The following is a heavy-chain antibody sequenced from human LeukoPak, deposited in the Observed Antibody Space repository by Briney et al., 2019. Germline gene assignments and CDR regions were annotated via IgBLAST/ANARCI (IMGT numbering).Heavy chain of an antibody. Sequence: SETLSLTCTVSGGSIRSSYYYWGWIRQPPGKGLEWIGSIYDSGSTYYNPSLKSRVTISVDASKNQFSLKLSSVTAADTAIYYCASAVFYERSTYTSDAFDIWGQGTMVSVSS. D-gene: IGHD3-22*01. J-gene: IGHJ3*02. V-gene: IGHV4-39*01. CDR3: ASAVFYERSTYTSDAFDI. CDR2: IYDSGST. CDR1: GGSIRSSYYY.